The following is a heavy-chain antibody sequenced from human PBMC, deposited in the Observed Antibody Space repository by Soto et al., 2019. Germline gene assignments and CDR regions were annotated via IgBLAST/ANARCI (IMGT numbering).Heavy chain of an antibody. Sequence: SETLSLTCDVYGGSLNNYYWTWMRHSPGKGLEWIGEIHPSGSTDYNPSLKSRVTISVDRSRNQFSLKLSSVTAADTAVYFCATQSYSNSGAYYYYAMDVWGQGTTVTVSS. CDR2: IHPSGST. CDR3: ATQSYSNSGAYYYYAMDV. CDR1: GGSLNNYY. D-gene: IGHD4-4*01. V-gene: IGHV4-34*01. J-gene: IGHJ6*02.